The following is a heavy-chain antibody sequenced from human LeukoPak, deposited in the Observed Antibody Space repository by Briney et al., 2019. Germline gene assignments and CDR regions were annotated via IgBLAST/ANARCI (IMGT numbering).Heavy chain of an antibody. CDR2: IYSGGST. D-gene: IGHD5-24*01. V-gene: IGHV3-53*01. CDR3: ARDGSPEASINYFDT. CDR1: GFTVSSNY. J-gene: IGHJ5*02. Sequence: GGSLRLSCAASGFTVSSNYMSWVRQAPGKGLEWVSAIYSGGSTYYADSVKGRFTISRDNSKNTLYLQMNSLRAEDTALYYCARDGSPEASINYFDTWGQGTPVTVSS.